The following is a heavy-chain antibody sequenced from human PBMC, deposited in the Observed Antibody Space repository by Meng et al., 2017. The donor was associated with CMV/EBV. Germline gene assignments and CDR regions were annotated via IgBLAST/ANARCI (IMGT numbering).Heavy chain of an antibody. CDR3: ARDNIPAAPNYYGMDV. CDR1: GFTFSSYS. J-gene: IGHJ6*02. CDR2: ISSSSSYI. D-gene: IGHD2-2*01. V-gene: IGHV3-21*01. Sequence: GGSLRLSCAASGFTFSSYSMNWVRQAPGKGLEWVSSISSSSSYIYYADSVKGRFTISRDNAKNSLYLQMNSLRAEDTAVYYCARDNIPAAPNYYGMDVWGQGTTVTVSS.